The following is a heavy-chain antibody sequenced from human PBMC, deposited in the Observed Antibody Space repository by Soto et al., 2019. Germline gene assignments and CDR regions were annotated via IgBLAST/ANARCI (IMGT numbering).Heavy chain of an antibody. CDR2: ISSNGVGT. CDR1: GFTLCGYA. V-gene: IGHV3-64*01. J-gene: IGHJ6*03. CDR3: ARRARPDFYYMDV. Sequence: GGSLRLSCPASGFTLCGYAMDWVRQAPGKGLEYVSGISSNGVGTYYANSVQGRFTISRDNSKNTVYLQMGSLRPEDMAVYYCARRARPDFYYMDVWGKGTTVT. D-gene: IGHD6-6*01.